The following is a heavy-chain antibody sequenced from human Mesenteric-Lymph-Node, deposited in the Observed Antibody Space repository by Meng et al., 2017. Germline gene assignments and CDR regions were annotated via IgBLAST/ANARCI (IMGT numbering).Heavy chain of an antibody. V-gene: IGHV4-34*01. D-gene: IGHD1-26*01. J-gene: IGHJ4*02. Sequence: QVQLQQWGAVLLKPSETLSGTCAVDGGSFSGYYWSWIRQPPGKGLEWIGEINHSGSTNYNPSLKSRVTISVDTSKNQLSLKLNSVTPEDTAVYYCARDPRSYSPYFDYWGQGTLVTVSS. CDR1: GGSFSGYY. CDR2: INHSGST. CDR3: ARDPRSYSPYFDY.